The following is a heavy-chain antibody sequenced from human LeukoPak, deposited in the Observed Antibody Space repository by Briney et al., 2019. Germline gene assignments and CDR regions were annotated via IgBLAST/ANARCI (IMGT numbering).Heavy chain of an antibody. CDR1: GFTFSSYG. Sequence: GGSLRLSCAASGFTFSSYGMHWVRQAPGKGLEWVSYISSSSSTIYYADSVKGRFTISRDNAKNSLYLQMNSLRAEDTAVYYCARDQAPSALIEYYFDYWGQGTLVTVSS. D-gene: IGHD2-21*01. J-gene: IGHJ4*02. V-gene: IGHV3-48*01. CDR2: ISSSSSTI. CDR3: ARDQAPSALIEYYFDY.